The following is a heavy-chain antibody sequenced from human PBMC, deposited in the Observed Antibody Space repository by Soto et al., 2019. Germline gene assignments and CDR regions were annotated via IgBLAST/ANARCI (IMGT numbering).Heavy chain of an antibody. CDR1: GFTFSSYG. V-gene: IGHV3-30*18. Sequence: LRLSCGTSGFTFSSYGMQWVRQAPGKGLEWVAVISYDGSNKYYADSVKGRFTISRDNSKNTVYLQMSSLRAEDAAVYYCAKTRGYSYDYGMDVWGQGXTVTVYS. CDR2: ISYDGSNK. CDR3: AKTRGYSYDYGMDV. D-gene: IGHD5-12*01. J-gene: IGHJ6*02.